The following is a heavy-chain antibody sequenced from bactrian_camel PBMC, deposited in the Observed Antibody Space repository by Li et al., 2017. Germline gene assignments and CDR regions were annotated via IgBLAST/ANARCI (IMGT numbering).Heavy chain of an antibody. Sequence: HVQLVESGGGSVQAGGSLRLSCAASGYTSSSNCMGWFRQAPGKEREGVAAFERHGSTSYADSVKGRFAISQDSAKNTLYLQMNSLKPEDTAMYYCVAAGCTVDAVTLLARMGYGGQGTQVTVS. D-gene: IGHD6*01. CDR3: VAAGCTVDAVTLLARMGY. V-gene: IGHV3S53*01. CDR2: FERHGST. CDR1: GYTSSSNC. J-gene: IGHJ4*01.